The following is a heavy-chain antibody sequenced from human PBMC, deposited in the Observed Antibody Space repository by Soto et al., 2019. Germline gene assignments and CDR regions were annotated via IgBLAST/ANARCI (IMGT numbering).Heavy chain of an antibody. Sequence: SETLSLTCAVYGGSFSGYYWIWIRQPPGKGLEWIGEINHSGSTNYNPSLKSRVTISVDTSKNQFSLKLSSVTAADTAVYYCARKYSSGWYHFDYWGQGTLVTVSS. V-gene: IGHV4-34*01. D-gene: IGHD6-19*01. CDR2: INHSGST. J-gene: IGHJ4*02. CDR1: GGSFSGYY. CDR3: ARKYSSGWYHFDY.